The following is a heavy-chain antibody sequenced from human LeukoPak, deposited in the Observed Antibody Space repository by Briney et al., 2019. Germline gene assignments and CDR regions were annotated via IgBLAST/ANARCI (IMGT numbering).Heavy chain of an antibody. V-gene: IGHV3-23*01. Sequence: PGGSLRLSCAASGFASGVTFSSYAMSWVRQAPGKGLEWVASINGCAATTYYADSVKGRFTIPRDNSKNTLYLQMNSLGADDTAVYYCSKAPAAGEGYYFYYMDVWGKGTTVTVSS. D-gene: IGHD7-27*01. J-gene: IGHJ6*03. CDR1: GFASGVTFSSYA. CDR2: INGCAATT. CDR3: SKAPAAGEGYYFYYMDV.